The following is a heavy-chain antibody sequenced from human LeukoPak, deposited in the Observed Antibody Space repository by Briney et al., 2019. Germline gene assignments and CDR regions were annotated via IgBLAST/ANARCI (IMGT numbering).Heavy chain of an antibody. J-gene: IGHJ4*02. Sequence: GGSLRLSCAASGFTFSSYSMNWVRQAPGKGLEWVSYISSSGSTIYYADSVKGRFTISRDNAKNSLYAQMNSLRAEDTAVYYCARRAGAYSHPYDYWGQGTLVTVSS. D-gene: IGHD4/OR15-4a*01. CDR2: ISSSGSTI. CDR1: GFTFSSYS. CDR3: ARRAGAYSHPYDY. V-gene: IGHV3-48*04.